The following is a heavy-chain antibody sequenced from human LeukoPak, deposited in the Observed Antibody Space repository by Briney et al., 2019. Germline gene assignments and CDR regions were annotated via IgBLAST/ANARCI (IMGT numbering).Heavy chain of an antibody. CDR2: MNPNSGNT. Sequence: ASVNVSCKASGYTFTSYDINWVRQATGQGLEWMGWMNPNSGNTGYAQKFQGRVTMTRNTSISTAYMELSSLRSEDTAVYYCARWEYQVLVNWFDPWGQGTLDTVSS. V-gene: IGHV1-8*01. CDR3: ARWEYQVLVNWFDP. D-gene: IGHD2-2*01. J-gene: IGHJ5*02. CDR1: GYTFTSYD.